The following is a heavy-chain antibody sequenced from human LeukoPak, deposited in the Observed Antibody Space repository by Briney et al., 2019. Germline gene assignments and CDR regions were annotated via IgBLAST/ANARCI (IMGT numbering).Heavy chain of an antibody. CDR1: GGSFSGYY. CDR3: ARHWKQWLLKPHNWFDP. Sequence: PSETLSLSCAVYGGSFSGYYWSWIRQPPGKGLELIGEINHSGSTNYNPSLKSRVTISVDTSKNQFSLKLSSVTAADTAVYYCARHWKQWLLKPHNWFDPWGQGTLVTVSS. CDR2: INHSGST. D-gene: IGHD3-22*01. V-gene: IGHV4-34*01. J-gene: IGHJ5*02.